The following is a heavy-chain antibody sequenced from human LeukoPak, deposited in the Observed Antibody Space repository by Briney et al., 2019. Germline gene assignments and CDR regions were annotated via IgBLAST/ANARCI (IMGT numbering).Heavy chain of an antibody. CDR3: ASVKSPQDLYYFDY. Sequence: PGGSLRLSCAASGFTFSSYAMSWVRQAPGKGLEWVSAISGSGGSTYYADSVKGRFTISRDNSKNTLYLQMNSLRAEDTAVYYCASVKSPQDLYYFDYWGQGTLGTVSS. CDR2: ISGSGGST. J-gene: IGHJ4*02. CDR1: GFTFSSYA. V-gene: IGHV3-23*01.